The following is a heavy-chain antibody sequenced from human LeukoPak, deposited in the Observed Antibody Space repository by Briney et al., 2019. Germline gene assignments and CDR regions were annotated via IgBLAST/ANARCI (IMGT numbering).Heavy chain of an antibody. CDR2: FDPEDGET. Sequence: ASVKVSCKVSGYTLTELSMHWVRQAPGKGLEWMGGFDPEDGETIYAQEFQGRVTMTEDTSTDTAYMELSSLRSEDTAVYYCATVSPGTFDWFDPWGQGTLVTVSS. CDR1: GYTLTELS. J-gene: IGHJ5*02. V-gene: IGHV1-24*01. D-gene: IGHD1-26*01. CDR3: ATVSPGTFDWFDP.